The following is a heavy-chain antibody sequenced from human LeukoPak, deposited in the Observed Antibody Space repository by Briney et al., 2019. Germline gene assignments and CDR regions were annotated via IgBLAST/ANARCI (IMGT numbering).Heavy chain of an antibody. J-gene: IGHJ4*02. V-gene: IGHV3-9*01. CDR2: ISWNSGDI. Sequence: GGSLRRSCAASGFTFDDYAMHWVRQVPGKGLEWVSGISWNSGDIGYADSVKGRFTISRDNAKNSLYLQMHSLRTEDTALYYCVKVHGYSYGYFDYWGQGILVTVFS. D-gene: IGHD5-18*01. CDR1: GFTFDDYA. CDR3: VKVHGYSYGYFDY.